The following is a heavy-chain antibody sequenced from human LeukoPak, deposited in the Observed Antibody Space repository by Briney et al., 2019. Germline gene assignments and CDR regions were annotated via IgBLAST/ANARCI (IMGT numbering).Heavy chain of an antibody. J-gene: IGHJ4*02. Sequence: GGSLRLSCAASGFTFTIYAMTWVRQAPGKGLEWVAVISYDGSNKYYADSVKGRFTISRDNSKNTLYLQMNSLRAEDTAVYYCARDRIVYIAAAVYHGSFDYWGQGTLVTVSS. CDR1: GFTFTIYA. V-gene: IGHV3-30*04. D-gene: IGHD6-13*01. CDR2: ISYDGSNK. CDR3: ARDRIVYIAAAVYHGSFDY.